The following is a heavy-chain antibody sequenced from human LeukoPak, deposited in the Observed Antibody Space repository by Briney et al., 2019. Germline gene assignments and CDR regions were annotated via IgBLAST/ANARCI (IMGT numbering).Heavy chain of an antibody. CDR1: GFIVNYNY. CDR3: AKGIYSSGWSYFDY. V-gene: IGHV3-23*01. Sequence: GGSLRLSCAASGFIVNYNYMSWVRQAPGKGLEWVSTLSGSGITTYYADSVKGRFTISRDNSKNTLYLQMNSLRAEDTAVYYCAKGIYSSGWSYFDYWGHGTLVTVSS. CDR2: LSGSGITT. D-gene: IGHD6-19*01. J-gene: IGHJ4*01.